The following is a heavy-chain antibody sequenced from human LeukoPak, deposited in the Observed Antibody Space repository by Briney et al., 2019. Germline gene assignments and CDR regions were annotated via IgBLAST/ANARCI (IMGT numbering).Heavy chain of an antibody. V-gene: IGHV4-39*07. Sequence: SETLSLTCTVSGGSISSSSYYWGWIRQPPGKGLEWIGSIYYSGSTYYNPSLKSRVTISVDTSKNQFSLKLSSVTAADTAVYYCARAGFSRGITMILRYYYYMDVWGKGTTVTVSS. D-gene: IGHD3-22*01. CDR3: ARAGFSRGITMILRYYYYMDV. CDR1: GGSISSSSYY. J-gene: IGHJ6*03. CDR2: IYYSGST.